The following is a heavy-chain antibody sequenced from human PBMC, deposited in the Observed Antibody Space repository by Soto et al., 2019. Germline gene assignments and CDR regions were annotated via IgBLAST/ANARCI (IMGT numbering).Heavy chain of an antibody. V-gene: IGHV4-30-4*01. CDR2: IYYSGST. CDR3: ARVLGAEDSSGYYYNWFDP. D-gene: IGHD3-22*01. CDR1: GGSISSGDYY. J-gene: IGHJ5*02. Sequence: SETLSLTCTVSGGSISSGDYYWSWIRQPPGKGLEWIGYIYYSGSTYYNPSLKSRVTISVDTSKNQFSLKLSSVTAADTAVYYCARVLGAEDSSGYYYNWFDPWGQGTLATVSS.